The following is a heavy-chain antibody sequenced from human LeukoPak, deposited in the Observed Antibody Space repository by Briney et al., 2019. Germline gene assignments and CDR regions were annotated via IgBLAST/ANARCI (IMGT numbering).Heavy chain of an antibody. J-gene: IGHJ4*02. D-gene: IGHD3-22*01. CDR2: ISANNANT. CDR3: ARSVKYYYDTSGYYFDS. V-gene: IGHV1-18*01. Sequence: ASVKVSCKASGYTFSTFVITWVRQAPGHGLEWMGWISANNANTNYAQKLQGRVTLTTDTSTTTAYMELRSLRSDDTAVYYCARSVKYYYDTSGYYFDSWGQGTLVTVSS. CDR1: GYTFSTFV.